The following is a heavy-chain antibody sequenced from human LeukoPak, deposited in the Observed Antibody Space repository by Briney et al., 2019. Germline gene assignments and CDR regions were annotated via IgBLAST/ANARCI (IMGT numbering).Heavy chain of an antibody. CDR2: IYYSGNT. CDR3: ARVYGYNLYYFDY. CDR1: GASISSYY. J-gene: IGHJ4*02. Sequence: SETLSLTCTVSGASISSYYWSWIRQPPGKGLEWIGCIYYSGNTNYNPSLKSRVTISVDMPKKQFSLKLSSVTAADTAVYYCARVYGYNLYYFDYWGQGTLVTVSS. D-gene: IGHD5-24*01. V-gene: IGHV4-59*01.